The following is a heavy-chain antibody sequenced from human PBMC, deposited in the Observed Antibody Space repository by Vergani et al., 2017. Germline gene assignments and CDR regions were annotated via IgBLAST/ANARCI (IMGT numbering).Heavy chain of an antibody. D-gene: IGHD2-2*02. CDR1: GFTFSSYG. J-gene: IGHJ6*03. CDR3: ARDAALGYCSSTSCYTPSRSSYCYYYMDV. CDR2: IWYDGSNK. Sequence: QVQLVESGGGVVQTGRSLRLYCAASGFTFSSYGMHWVRQAPGKGLEWVAVIWYDGSNKYYADSVKGRFTISRDNSKNTLYLQMNSLRAEDTAVYYCARDAALGYCSSTSCYTPSRSSYCYYYMDVWDKGPTVTVSS. V-gene: IGHV3-33*01.